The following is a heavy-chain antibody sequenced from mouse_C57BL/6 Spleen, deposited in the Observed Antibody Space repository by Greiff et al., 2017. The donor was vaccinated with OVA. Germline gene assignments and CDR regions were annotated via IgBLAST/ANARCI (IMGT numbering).Heavy chain of an antibody. CDR2: ISSGSSTI. V-gene: IGHV5-17*01. CDR1: GFTFSDYG. Sequence: VQLKESGGGLVKPGGSLKLSCAASGFTFSDYGMHWVRQAPEKGLEWVAYISSGSSTIYYADTVKGRFTISRDNAKNTLFLQMTSLRSEDTAMYYCARAPMVRYAMDYWGQGTSVTVSS. CDR3: ARAPMVRYAMDY. D-gene: IGHD1-1*02. J-gene: IGHJ4*01.